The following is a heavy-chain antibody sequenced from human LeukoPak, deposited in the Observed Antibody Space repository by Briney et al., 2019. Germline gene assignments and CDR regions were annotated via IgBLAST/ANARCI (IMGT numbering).Heavy chain of an antibody. V-gene: IGHV1-69*05. D-gene: IGHD4-11*01. CDR1: GGTFSSHA. CDR2: INPIFHTP. Sequence: ASVKVSCKASGGTFSSHAISWVRQAPGQGLEWMGEINPIFHTPTYAKKFQGRLTITKDESMSTASMDLSSLISDDTAVYYCARGRTTGEFDYWGQGTLVTVSS. CDR3: ARGRTTGEFDY. J-gene: IGHJ4*02.